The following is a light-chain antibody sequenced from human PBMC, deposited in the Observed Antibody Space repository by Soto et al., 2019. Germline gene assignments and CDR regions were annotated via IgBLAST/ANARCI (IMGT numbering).Light chain of an antibody. CDR1: QSVNSNH. CDR3: QQYGTSLYT. V-gene: IGKV3-20*01. Sequence: EIVLTQSPGTLSLSPGERATLSCRASQSVNSNHLAWYQHKPGQAPRLLIYGASSRATGIPDRFSGSGSGTDFTLTISRLEPEDFALYYCQQYGTSLYTFGQGTKLEIK. J-gene: IGKJ2*01. CDR2: GAS.